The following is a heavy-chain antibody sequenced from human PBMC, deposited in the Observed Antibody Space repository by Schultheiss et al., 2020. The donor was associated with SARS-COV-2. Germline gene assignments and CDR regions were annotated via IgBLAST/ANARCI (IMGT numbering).Heavy chain of an antibody. CDR3: ARAAGVPAARDV. Sequence: SETLSLTCTVSGGSISSSSYYWGWSRQPPGKGLEWIGSIYHSGSTYYNPSLKSRVTIAVDTSKKQFSLKLSSVNAADTAVYYCARAAGVPAARDVWGQGTTVTVSS. V-gene: IGHV4-39*07. J-gene: IGHJ6*02. D-gene: IGHD2-2*01. CDR2: IYHSGST. CDR1: GGSISSSSYY.